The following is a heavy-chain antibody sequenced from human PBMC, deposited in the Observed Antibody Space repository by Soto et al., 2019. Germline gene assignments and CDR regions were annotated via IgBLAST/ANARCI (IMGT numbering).Heavy chain of an antibody. D-gene: IGHD2-15*01. CDR3: AKAAAVVAVDVYPRWSDS. Sequence: EVQLLESGGGLVQPGVSLRLSCATSGFSLRSTAMSWVRRAPGKGLEWVSTLSASGATALFADFAKGRFTISRDTSKNTVFLEMGNLTVDDTATYYCAKAAAVVAVDVYPRWSDSCGQGTLVTVSS. CDR1: GFSLRSTA. CDR2: LSASGATA. V-gene: IGHV3-23*01. J-gene: IGHJ5*02.